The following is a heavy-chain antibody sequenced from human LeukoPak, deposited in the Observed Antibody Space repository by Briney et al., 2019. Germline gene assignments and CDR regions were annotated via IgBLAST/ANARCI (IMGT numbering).Heavy chain of an antibody. CDR1: GFTFSSYS. V-gene: IGHV3-48*01. D-gene: IGHD3-10*01. CDR2: ISSSSSTI. J-gene: IGHJ4*02. Sequence: GGSLRLSCAASGFTFSSYSMNWVRQAPGKGLEWVSYISSSSSTIYYADSVKGRFTISRDNSKNTLYLQMNSLRAEDTAVYYCANTPAGSGSYYNAYYFDYWGQGTLVTVSS. CDR3: ANTPAGSGSYYNAYYFDY.